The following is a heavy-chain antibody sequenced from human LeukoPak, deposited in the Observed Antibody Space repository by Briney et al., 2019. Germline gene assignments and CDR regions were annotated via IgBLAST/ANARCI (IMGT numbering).Heavy chain of an antibody. J-gene: IGHJ3*02. CDR3: ARSGEVVVAATFDAFDI. Sequence: SVKVSCKASGGTFSSYAISWVRQAPGQGLEWMGGIIPIFGTANYAQKFQGRVTITTDESTSTAYMELSSLRSEDTAVYYCARSGEVVVAATFDAFDIWGQGTMVTVSS. D-gene: IGHD2-15*01. CDR2: IIPIFGTA. CDR1: GGTFSSYA. V-gene: IGHV1-69*05.